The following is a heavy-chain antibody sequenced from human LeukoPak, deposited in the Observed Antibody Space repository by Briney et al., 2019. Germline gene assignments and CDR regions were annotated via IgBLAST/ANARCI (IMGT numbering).Heavy chain of an antibody. D-gene: IGHD6-6*01. J-gene: IGHJ6*03. Sequence: GASVKVSCKASGCTFSSYAISWVRQAPGQGLEWMGGIIPIFGTANYAQKFQGRVTITADKSTSTAYMELSSLRSEDTAVYYCAREWYSSSRSSYYYYYMDVWGKGTTVTVSS. CDR1: GCTFSSYA. CDR3: AREWYSSSRSSYYYYYMDV. V-gene: IGHV1-69*06. CDR2: IIPIFGTA.